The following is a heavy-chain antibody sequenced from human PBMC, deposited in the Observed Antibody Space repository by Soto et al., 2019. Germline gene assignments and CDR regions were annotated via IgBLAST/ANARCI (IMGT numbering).Heavy chain of an antibody. D-gene: IGHD1-26*01. V-gene: IGHV1-18*04. CDR2: ISPYNGNT. CDR1: GYTFTTYD. CDR3: ARRKRIDGHTDAFDI. J-gene: IGHJ3*02. Sequence: QVQLVQSGAEVKKPGASVKLSCKSSGYTFTTYDITWVRQAPGQGLEWMGWISPYNGNTNYAQSVQGRVTMTRDTSTTTTYMELRSLRSDDTAVYYCARRKRIDGHTDAFDIWGQGTMVTVSS.